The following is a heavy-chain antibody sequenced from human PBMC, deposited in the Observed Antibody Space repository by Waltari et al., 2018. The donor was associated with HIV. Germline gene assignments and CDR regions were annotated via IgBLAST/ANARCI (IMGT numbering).Heavy chain of an antibody. CDR3: ARDLGGTYLRYFDL. CDR1: NVSISSHY. V-gene: IGHV4-4*07. Sequence: QVQLQESGPGLVTPSETLSLSCAVSNVSISSHYWSWIRQPAGKGLEWIGLIYSSGTTKYTPSLKGRVIMSLDTSKNQFSLRLNSVTAADTAVYYCARDLGGTYLRYFDLWGRGTLVTVSS. CDR2: IYSSGTT. D-gene: IGHD1-26*01. J-gene: IGHJ2*01.